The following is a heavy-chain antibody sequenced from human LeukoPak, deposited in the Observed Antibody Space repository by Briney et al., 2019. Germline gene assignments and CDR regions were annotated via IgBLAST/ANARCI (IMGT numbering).Heavy chain of an antibody. CDR2: VDWDDDK. V-gene: IGHV2-70*04. J-gene: IGHJ4*02. Sequence: SGPTLVNPPQTLTLTCTFSGFSLSTRGMRVSWIRQPPGKALEWLSRVDWDDDKFYSTSLKNRLTISKDTSKNQVVLTMTNMDPVDTATYYCARSPTKYCSGGSCYGAFDYWGQGTLVTVSS. CDR3: ARSPTKYCSGGSCYGAFDY. CDR1: GFSLSTRGMR. D-gene: IGHD2-15*01.